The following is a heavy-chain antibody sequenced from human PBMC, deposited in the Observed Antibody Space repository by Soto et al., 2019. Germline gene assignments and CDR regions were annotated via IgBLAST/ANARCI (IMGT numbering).Heavy chain of an antibody. CDR3: ARLSVRYCSGGSCSQLDY. J-gene: IGHJ4*02. D-gene: IGHD2-15*01. CDR1: GFTFSTYS. Sequence: EVQLVESGGGLVQPGGSVRLSCAASGFTFSTYSMNWVRQAPGKGLEWVSFISSSGGTIYYADSVKGRFTISRDNAKNSLYLQMNSLSDEDTAVYYCARLSVRYCSGGSCSQLDYWGLGTLVTVSS. V-gene: IGHV3-48*02. CDR2: ISSSGGTI.